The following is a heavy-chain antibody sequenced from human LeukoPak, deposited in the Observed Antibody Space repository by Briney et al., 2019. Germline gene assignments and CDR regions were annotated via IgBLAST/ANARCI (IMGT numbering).Heavy chain of an antibody. D-gene: IGHD1-14*01. Sequence: PSETLSLTCAVYGGSFSGYYRSWIRQPPGKGLEWIGEINHSGSTNYNPSLKSRVTISVDTSKNQFSLKLSSVTAADTAVYYRARETGGRRGYWYFDLWGRGTLVTVSS. CDR2: INHSGST. J-gene: IGHJ2*01. CDR1: GGSFSGYY. V-gene: IGHV4-34*01. CDR3: ARETGGRRGYWYFDL.